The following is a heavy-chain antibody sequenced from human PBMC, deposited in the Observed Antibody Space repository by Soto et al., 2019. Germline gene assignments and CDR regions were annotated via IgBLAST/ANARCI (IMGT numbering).Heavy chain of an antibody. Sequence: LSLTCAVYGGSFSGYYWSWIRQPPGKGLEWIGEINHSGSTNYNPSLKSRVTISVDTSKNQFSLKLSSVTAADTAVYYCARALLYDSSGYLGYWGQGTLVTVSS. V-gene: IGHV4-34*01. D-gene: IGHD3-22*01. CDR3: ARALLYDSSGYLGY. J-gene: IGHJ4*02. CDR1: GGSFSGYY. CDR2: INHSGST.